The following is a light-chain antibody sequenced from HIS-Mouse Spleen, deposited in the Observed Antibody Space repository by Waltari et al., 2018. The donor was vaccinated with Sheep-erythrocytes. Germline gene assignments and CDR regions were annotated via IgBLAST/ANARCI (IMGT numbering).Light chain of an antibody. J-gene: IGLJ1*01. CDR1: SSDVGGYTD. Sequence: QSALTQPRSVSGSPGQSVTISCTGTSSDVGGYTDVSWYQQHTCQAPKLMIYDVSKRPSGVPDRFSGSKSGNTASLTISGLQAEDEADYYCCSYAGSYNHVFATGTKVTVL. CDR2: DVS. V-gene: IGLV2-11*01. CDR3: CSYAGSYNHV.